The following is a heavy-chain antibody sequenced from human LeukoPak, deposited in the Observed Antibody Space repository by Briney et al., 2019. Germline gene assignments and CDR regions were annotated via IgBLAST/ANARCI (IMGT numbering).Heavy chain of an antibody. D-gene: IGHD6-13*01. CDR3: ARIAAAGQNDY. CDR1: GGSISSYY. CDR2: IYYSGST. J-gene: IGHJ4*02. V-gene: IGHV4-59*01. Sequence: SETLSPTCTVSGGSISSYYWSWIRQPPGKGLEWIGYIYYSGSTNYNPSLKSRVTISVDTSKNQFSLKLSSVTAADTAVYYCARIAAAGQNDYWGQGTLVTVSS.